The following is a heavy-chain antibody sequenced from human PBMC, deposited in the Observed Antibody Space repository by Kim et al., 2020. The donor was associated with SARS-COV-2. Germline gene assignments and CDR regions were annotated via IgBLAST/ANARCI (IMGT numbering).Heavy chain of an antibody. V-gene: IGHV1-3*01. CDR1: GYSFTSYV. CDR2: INAGTGDT. Sequence: ASVKVSCKASGYSFTSYVMHWVRQAPGQRPEWMGRINAGTGDTKYSQKFQGRVTIIRDTSATTTYMELSSLRSEDTAVYYCARVRGIAVAVNDAFDIWGQGTLVTVSS. CDR3: ARVRGIAVAVNDAFDI. J-gene: IGHJ3*02. D-gene: IGHD6-19*01.